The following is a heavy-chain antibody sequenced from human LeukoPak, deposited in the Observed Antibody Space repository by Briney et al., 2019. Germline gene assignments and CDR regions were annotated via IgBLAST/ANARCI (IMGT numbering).Heavy chain of an antibody. D-gene: IGHD5-12*01. CDR3: ARGYSGYDAHYYYYMDV. CDR2: ISSSSSYI. V-gene: IGHV3-21*04. J-gene: IGHJ6*03. CDR1: GFTFSSYS. Sequence: PGGSLRLSCAASGFTFSSYSMNWVRQAPGKGLEWVSSISSSSSYIYYADSVKGRFTISRDNAKNTLYLQMNSLRAEDTAVYYCARGYSGYDAHYYYYMDVWGKGTTVTISS.